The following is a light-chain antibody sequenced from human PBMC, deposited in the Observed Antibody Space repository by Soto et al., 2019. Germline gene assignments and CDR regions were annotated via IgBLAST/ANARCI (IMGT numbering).Light chain of an antibody. CDR1: QSVSSSD. V-gene: IGKV3-20*01. Sequence: LKHSPGTVSLSTGERATLSCRASQSVSSSDLSWYKQKPGQAPRLLIYRTSTRATGIPDRFSGSGSGTDFTLTISSLEPEDIAVYYCEQSGRSVTFGQGTRLAI. J-gene: IGKJ5*01. CDR2: RTS. CDR3: EQSGRSVT.